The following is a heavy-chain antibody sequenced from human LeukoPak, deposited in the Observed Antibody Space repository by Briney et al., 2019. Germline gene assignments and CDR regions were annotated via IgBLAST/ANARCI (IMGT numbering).Heavy chain of an antibody. Sequence: GSLRLSCAASGFTFSSYAMHWVRQAPGKGLEYVSAISSNGGSTYYANSVKGRFTISRDNSKNTLYLQMGRLRAEDMAVYYCARDRGTTRLIGMDVWGKGTTVTVSS. CDR3: ARDRGTTRLIGMDV. CDR2: ISSNGGST. CDR1: GFTFSSYA. V-gene: IGHV3-64*01. J-gene: IGHJ6*04. D-gene: IGHD1-1*01.